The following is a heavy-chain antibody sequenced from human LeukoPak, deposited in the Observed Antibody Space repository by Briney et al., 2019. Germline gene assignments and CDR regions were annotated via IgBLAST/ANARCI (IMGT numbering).Heavy chain of an antibody. V-gene: IGHV1-8*01. Sequence: ASVKVSCKASGYTFTSYDINWVRQATGQGLEWMGWMNPNSGNTGYAQKFQGRVTMTRNTSISTAYMELSSLRSKDTAVYYCARTSSSWYSYYYYYMDVWGKGTTVTVSS. CDR2: MNPNSGNT. CDR3: ARTSSSWYSYYYYYMDV. CDR1: GYTFTSYD. D-gene: IGHD6-13*01. J-gene: IGHJ6*03.